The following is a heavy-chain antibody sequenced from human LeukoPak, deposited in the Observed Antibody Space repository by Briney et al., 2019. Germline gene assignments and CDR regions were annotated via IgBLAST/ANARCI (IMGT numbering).Heavy chain of an antibody. J-gene: IGHJ4*02. CDR3: ARDPGSSAFDC. CDR2: INQDESVK. D-gene: IGHD5/OR15-5a*01. CDR1: GFTFTNYW. Sequence: PGGSLRLSCAASGFTFTNYWMTWVRQAPGKGLEFVANINQDESVKNYVDSVKGRFTISRDNAENSLHLQMNSLRVEDTAVYYCARDPGSSAFDCWGQGTLVTVSS. V-gene: IGHV3-7*01.